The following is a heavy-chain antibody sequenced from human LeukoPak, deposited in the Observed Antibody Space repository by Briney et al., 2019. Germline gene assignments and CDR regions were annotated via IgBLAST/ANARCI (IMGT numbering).Heavy chain of an antibody. CDR2: IYYSGST. CDR1: GDSITSFY. Sequence: SETLSLTCTVSGDSITSFYWSWIRQPPGKGLEWIGYIYYSGSTYYNPSLRSRVTISVDTSKNQFSLKLSSVTAADTAVYYCARAHIIYGMDVWGQGTTVTVSS. J-gene: IGHJ6*02. V-gene: IGHV4-30-4*01. CDR3: ARAHIIYGMDV.